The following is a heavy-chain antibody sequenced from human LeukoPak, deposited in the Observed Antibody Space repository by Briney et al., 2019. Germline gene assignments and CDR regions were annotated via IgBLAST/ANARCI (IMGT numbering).Heavy chain of an antibody. CDR3: ATDGYCSGGNCYAGHFHY. Sequence: GRSLRLSCAASEFSFRSYGMNWVRQAPGKGLEWVALISYDGTNDYYVDSVRGRFTVSRDNSKNTLSLQMNSLRGEDTALYYCATDGYCSGGNCYAGHFHYWGQGTLVTVPS. V-gene: IGHV3-30*03. D-gene: IGHD2-15*01. CDR1: EFSFRSYG. J-gene: IGHJ4*02. CDR2: ISYDGTND.